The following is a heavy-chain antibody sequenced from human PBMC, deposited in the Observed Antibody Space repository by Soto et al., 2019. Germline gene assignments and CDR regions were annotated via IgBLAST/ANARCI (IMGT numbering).Heavy chain of an antibody. V-gene: IGHV4-4*07. CDR3: ARLIAPYYYDSSGWYFDS. Sequence: SETLSLTGTVSGGSISGNYWSWIRQPAGKGLEWIGRIYTSGSSNYNPSLKSRVTMSVDTSKNQFSLKLNSVSAADTAVYYCARLIAPYYYDSSGWYFDSWGQGALVTVSS. CDR2: IYTSGSS. CDR1: GGSISGNY. D-gene: IGHD3-22*01. J-gene: IGHJ4*02.